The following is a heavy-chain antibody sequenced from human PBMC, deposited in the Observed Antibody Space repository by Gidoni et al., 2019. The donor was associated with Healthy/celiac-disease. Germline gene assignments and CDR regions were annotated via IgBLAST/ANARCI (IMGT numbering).Heavy chain of an antibody. Sequence: EVQLVESGGGLVKPGGSLRLSCAASGFTFSNAWMSWVRQAPGKGLEWVGRIKSKTDGGTTDYAAPVKGRFTISRDDSKNTLYLQMNSLKTEDTAVYYCTTDLSGFDAFDIWGQGTMVTVSS. CDR3: TTDLSGFDAFDI. D-gene: IGHD5-12*01. CDR2: IKSKTDGGTT. J-gene: IGHJ3*02. CDR1: GFTFSNAW. V-gene: IGHV3-15*01.